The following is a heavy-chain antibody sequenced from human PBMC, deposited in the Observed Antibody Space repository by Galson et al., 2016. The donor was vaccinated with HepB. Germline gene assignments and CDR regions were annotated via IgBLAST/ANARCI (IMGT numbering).Heavy chain of an antibody. V-gene: IGHV3-23*01. Sequence: SLRLSCAGSGFTFSTFAMSWVRQAPGNGLQWVSGITGSGSSAYYADSVKGRFTVARDNSKNLLYLQMDSLGDEDTAVYFCVGGYCSSTSCYKDAVGIWGQGTMVTVSS. CDR1: GFTFSTFA. CDR3: VGGYCSSTSCYKDAVGI. J-gene: IGHJ3*02. CDR2: ITGSGSSA. D-gene: IGHD2-2*02.